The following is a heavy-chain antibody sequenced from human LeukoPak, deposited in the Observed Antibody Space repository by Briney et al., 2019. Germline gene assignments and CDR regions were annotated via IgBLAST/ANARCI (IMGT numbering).Heavy chain of an antibody. V-gene: IGHV3-30*18. CDR1: GFTFNNYG. J-gene: IGHJ6*02. CDR2: ISYDGTNE. Sequence: GTSLRLSCAASGFTFNNYGTHWVRQAPGKGLEWVAVISYDGTNEYYVDSVKGRFSISRDNSKNTLYLQMNSLRGADTAIYYCAKEMWTRVVVAANPYCYYRGMDVWGQGTTVTVSS. CDR3: AKEMWTRVVVAANPYCYYRGMDV. D-gene: IGHD2-15*01.